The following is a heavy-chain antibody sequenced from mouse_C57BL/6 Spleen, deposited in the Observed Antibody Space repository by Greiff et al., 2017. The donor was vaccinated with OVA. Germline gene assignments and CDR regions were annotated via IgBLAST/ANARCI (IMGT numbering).Heavy chain of an antibody. CDR2: IDPSDSYT. CDR3: ASNYVGY. V-gene: IGHV1-50*01. Sequence: QVQLQQPGAELVKPGASVKLSCKASGYTFTSYWMQWVKQRPGPGLEWIGEIDPSDSYTNYNQKFKGKATLTVDTSSSTAYMQLSSLTSEDSAVYYCASNYVGYWGQGTTLTVSS. CDR1: GYTFTSYW. J-gene: IGHJ2*01.